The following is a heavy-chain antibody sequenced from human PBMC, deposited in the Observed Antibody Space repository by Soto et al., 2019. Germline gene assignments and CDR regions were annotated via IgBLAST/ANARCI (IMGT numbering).Heavy chain of an antibody. CDR3: VRIQVGSLKTIGD. J-gene: IGHJ1*01. D-gene: IGHD1-26*01. CDR1: GFTFSDHY. CDR2: IKNKDNSYTT. Sequence: PGGSLRLSCAASGFTFSDHYMDWVRQAPGKGLEWAGRIKNKDNSYTTEYAASVKGRFTISRDDSKNSLYLHMNRLKTEDTAVYYGVRIQVGSLKTIGDCGQGTLVTVSS. V-gene: IGHV3-72*01.